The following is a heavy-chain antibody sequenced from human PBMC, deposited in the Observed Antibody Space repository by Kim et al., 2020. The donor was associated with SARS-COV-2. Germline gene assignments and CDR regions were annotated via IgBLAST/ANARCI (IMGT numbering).Heavy chain of an antibody. Sequence: GGSLRLSCAASGFTFSNYWMTWVRQAPGKGLDWVANIKQDGSLKYYVNSVRGRFTVSRDNAKNSLYLQMNSLRVEDTGIYYCVSKSTGWGQGTLVTVSS. CDR2: IKQDGSLK. CDR1: GFTFSNYW. CDR3: VSKSTG. V-gene: IGHV3-7*01. J-gene: IGHJ4*02.